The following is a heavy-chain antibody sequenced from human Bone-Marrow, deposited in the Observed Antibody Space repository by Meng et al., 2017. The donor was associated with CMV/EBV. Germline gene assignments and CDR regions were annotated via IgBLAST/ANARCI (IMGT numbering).Heavy chain of an antibody. D-gene: IGHD3-16*01. CDR2: ISYDGSNK. Sequence: GESLKISCAASGFTFSSYAMHWVRQAPGKGLEWVAVISYDGSNKYYADSVKGRFTISRDNSKNTLYLQMNSLRAEDTAVYYCARDFSSGHFMTTSNYYYYYGMDVWGQGTTVTVSS. CDR1: GFTFSSYA. CDR3: ARDFSSGHFMTTSNYYYYYGMDV. J-gene: IGHJ6*02. V-gene: IGHV3-30-3*01.